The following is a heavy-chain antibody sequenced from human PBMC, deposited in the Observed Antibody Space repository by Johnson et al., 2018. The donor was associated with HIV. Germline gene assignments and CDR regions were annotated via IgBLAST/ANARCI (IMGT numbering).Heavy chain of an antibody. Sequence: QVQLVESGGGVVQPGRSLRLSCAASGFNFNNYGMHWVRQAPGKGLEWVAVISYDGSNKYFADSVKGRFTISRDKSKNTLYLQMNSLRDEATAVYYCAKVRSGWSTGAFDIWGQGTMVTVSS. CDR1: GFNFNNYG. CDR2: ISYDGSNK. CDR3: AKVRSGWSTGAFDI. J-gene: IGHJ3*02. V-gene: IGHV3-30*18. D-gene: IGHD6-19*01.